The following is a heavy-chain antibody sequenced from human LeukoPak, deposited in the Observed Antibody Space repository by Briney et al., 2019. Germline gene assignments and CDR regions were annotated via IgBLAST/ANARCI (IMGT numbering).Heavy chain of an antibody. CDR1: GFTFSSYS. CDR2: ISSSSSYI. D-gene: IGHD1-26*01. Sequence: GGSLRLSCAASGFTFSSYSMNWVRQAPGKGLEWVSSISSSSSYIYYADSVKGRFTISRDNAKNSLYLQINSLRAEDTAVYYCARDPWEGAFDIWGQGTMVTVSS. CDR3: ARDPWEGAFDI. J-gene: IGHJ3*02. V-gene: IGHV3-21*01.